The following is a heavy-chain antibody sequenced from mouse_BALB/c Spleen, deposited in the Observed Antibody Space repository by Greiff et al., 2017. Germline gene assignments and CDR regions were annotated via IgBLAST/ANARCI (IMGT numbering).Heavy chain of an antibody. CDR1: GYTFTSYV. Sequence: VQLQQSGPELVKPGASVKMSCKASGYTFTSYVMHWVKQKPGQGLEWIGYINPYNDGTKYNEKFKGKATLTSDKSSSTAYLELSSLTSEDSAVYYCARSGLRRVYYFDYWGQGTTLTVSS. D-gene: IGHD2-4*01. CDR3: ARSGLRRVYYFDY. J-gene: IGHJ2*01. V-gene: IGHV1-14*01. CDR2: INPYNDGT.